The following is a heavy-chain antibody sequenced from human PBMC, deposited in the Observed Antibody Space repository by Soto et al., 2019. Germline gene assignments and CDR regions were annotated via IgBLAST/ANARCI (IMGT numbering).Heavy chain of an antibody. D-gene: IGHD3-10*01. CDR1: GFRFSSYG. CDR2: ISSTSSPI. Sequence: EVQLVESGGGLVQSGGSLRLSCEASGFRFSSYGMNWVRLVPGKGLEWVSYISSTSSPIDYADSVKGRFTVSRDNAKNSLYLQMNSLRDDDTAVYYCARDIGYGSGRFCCYFDYWGQGTPVTVSS. J-gene: IGHJ4*02. V-gene: IGHV3-48*02. CDR3: ARDIGYGSGRFCCYFDY.